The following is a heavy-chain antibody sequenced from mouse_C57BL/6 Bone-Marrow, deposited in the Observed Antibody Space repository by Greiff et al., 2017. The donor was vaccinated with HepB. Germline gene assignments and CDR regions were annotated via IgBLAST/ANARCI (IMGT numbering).Heavy chain of an antibody. CDR1: GYTFTSYW. D-gene: IGHD1-1*01. J-gene: IGHJ1*03. CDR3: AIPSITTVVATDWYFDV. Sequence: QVQLQQSGAELVKPGASVKMSCKASGYTFTSYWITWVKQRPGQGLEWIGDIYPGSGSTNYNEKFKSKATLTVDTSSSTAYMQLSSLTSEDSAVYYCAIPSITTVVATDWYFDVWGTGTTVTVSS. CDR2: IYPGSGST. V-gene: IGHV1-55*01.